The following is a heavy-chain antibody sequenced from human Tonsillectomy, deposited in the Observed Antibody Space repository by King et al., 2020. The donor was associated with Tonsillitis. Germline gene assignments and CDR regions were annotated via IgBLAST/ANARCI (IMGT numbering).Heavy chain of an antibody. D-gene: IGHD1-26*01. CDR2: IRSDGIGA. Sequence: VQLVESGGGLIQPGGSLRLSCAASGFTFSRYWMHWVRQAPGKGLVWVSRIRSDGIGANYADFVKGRFTISRDNAKNTLYLQMNSLRAEDTAVYYCASPIVGDPSGMDVWGQGTTVTVSS. V-gene: IGHV3-74*01. CDR3: ASPIVGDPSGMDV. CDR1: GFTFSRYW. J-gene: IGHJ6*02.